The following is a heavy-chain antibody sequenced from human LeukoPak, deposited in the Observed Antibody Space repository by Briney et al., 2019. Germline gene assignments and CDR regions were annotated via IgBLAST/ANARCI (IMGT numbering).Heavy chain of an antibody. Sequence: SETLSLTCTVSGDSISSGDYYWSWIRQPAGKGPEWIGSIYYRGSTNYNPSLKSRVSISVDTSKNQFSLKLSAVTAADTAVYYCAAVGSTGLGKYHFDYWGQGTLVSVSS. CDR1: GDSISSGDYY. D-gene: IGHD2-2*01. J-gene: IGHJ4*02. CDR2: IYYRGST. V-gene: IGHV4-39*07. CDR3: AAVGSTGLGKYHFDY.